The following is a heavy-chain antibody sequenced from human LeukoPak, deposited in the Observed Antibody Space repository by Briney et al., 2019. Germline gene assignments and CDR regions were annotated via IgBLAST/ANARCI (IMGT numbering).Heavy chain of an antibody. CDR1: GGSISSYY. CDR2: IYSSGST. CDR3: ARDGTSANDY. D-gene: IGHD6-13*01. Sequence: SETLSLTCTVSGGSISSYYWSWIRQPAGKGLEWIGHIYSSGSTNHNPSLKSRVTMSLDTSKNQFSLKLTSVTAADTAVYYCARDGTSANDYWGQGTLVTVSS. J-gene: IGHJ4*02. V-gene: IGHV4-4*07.